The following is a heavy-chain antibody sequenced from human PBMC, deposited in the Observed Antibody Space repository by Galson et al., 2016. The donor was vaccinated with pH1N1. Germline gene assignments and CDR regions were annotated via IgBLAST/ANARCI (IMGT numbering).Heavy chain of an antibody. Sequence: SLRLSCAASGFAFSYFAMTWVRQAPGKGLVWVSSINGRGSSTYYADSVKGRFTISRDNSRSTLYLQLSALTVDDTAVYYCAKEGRWYGGNWFDPWGQGTLVTVSS. CDR2: INGRGSST. CDR3: AKEGRWYGGNWFDP. J-gene: IGHJ5*02. D-gene: IGHD3-10*01. V-gene: IGHV3-23*01. CDR1: GFAFSYFA.